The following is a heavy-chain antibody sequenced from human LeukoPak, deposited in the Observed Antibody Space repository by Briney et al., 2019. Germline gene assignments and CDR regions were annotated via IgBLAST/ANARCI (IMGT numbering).Heavy chain of an antibody. J-gene: IGHJ4*02. D-gene: IGHD3-22*01. CDR2: ISGSGGST. CDR3: AKDQASSGFYFHY. V-gene: IGHV3-23*01. Sequence: GGSLRLSCAASGFTFSNYAMSWVRQAPGKGLEWVSTISGSGGSTFYPDSVKGRFTISRDNSKNTLYLQMNSLRAEVTAVYYCAKDQASSGFYFHYWGQGTLVTVSS. CDR1: GFTFSNYA.